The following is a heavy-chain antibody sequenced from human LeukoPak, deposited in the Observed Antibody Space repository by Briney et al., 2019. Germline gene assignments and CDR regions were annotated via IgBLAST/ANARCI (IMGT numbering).Heavy chain of an antibody. V-gene: IGHV1-8*03. CDR2: MNPNSGNT. Sequence: GASVKVSCKASGYTFTSYDINWVRQATGQGLEWMGWMNPNSGNTGYAQKFQGRVTITRNTSISTAYMELSSLRSEDTAVYYCARRRGYSYGRKSEFDAFDIWGQGTMVTVSS. CDR1: GYTFTSYD. D-gene: IGHD5-18*01. J-gene: IGHJ3*02. CDR3: ARRRGYSYGRKSEFDAFDI.